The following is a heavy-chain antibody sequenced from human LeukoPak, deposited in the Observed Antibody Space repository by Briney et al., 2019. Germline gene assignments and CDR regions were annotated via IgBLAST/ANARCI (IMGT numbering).Heavy chain of an antibody. J-gene: IGHJ2*01. CDR2: IYSGGST. Sequence: GGSLRLSCAASEFSVGSNYMTWVRQAPGKGLEWVSLIYSGGSTYYADSVKGRFTISRGNSKNTLYLQMNSLRAEDTAVYYCASVSRDGYNSGWAWYFDLWGRGTLVTVSS. D-gene: IGHD5-24*01. V-gene: IGHV3-66*01. CDR3: ASVSRDGYNSGWAWYFDL. CDR1: EFSVGSNY.